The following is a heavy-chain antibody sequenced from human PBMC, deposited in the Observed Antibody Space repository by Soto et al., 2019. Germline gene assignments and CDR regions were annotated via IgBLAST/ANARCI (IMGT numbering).Heavy chain of an antibody. CDR3: ARDLGRDGYNYPGY. D-gene: IGHD5-12*01. J-gene: IGHJ4*02. CDR1: GGSISSYY. V-gene: IGHV4-59*12. CDR2: IYYSGST. Sequence: SETLSLTCTVSGGSISSYYWSWIRQPPGKGLEWIGYIYYSGSTYYNPSLKSRVTISVDTSKNQFSLKLSSVTAADTAVYYCARDLGRDGYNYPGYWGQGTLVTVSS.